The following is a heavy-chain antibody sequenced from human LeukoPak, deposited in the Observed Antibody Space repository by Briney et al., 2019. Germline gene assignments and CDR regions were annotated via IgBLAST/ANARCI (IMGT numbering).Heavy chain of an antibody. J-gene: IGHJ4*02. V-gene: IGHV4-39*01. CDR3: ARQGIVRSGSGWFDY. D-gene: IGHD6-19*01. CDR2: IYYSGST. Sequence: PSETLSLTCTVSGGSMSSSSYYWGWIRQPPGKGLEWIGSIYYSGSTHYNPSLKSRVTMLSVDRSKNQFSLKLSSVTAADTAVYYCARQGIVRSGSGWFDYWGQGTLVTVSS. CDR1: GGSMSSSSYY.